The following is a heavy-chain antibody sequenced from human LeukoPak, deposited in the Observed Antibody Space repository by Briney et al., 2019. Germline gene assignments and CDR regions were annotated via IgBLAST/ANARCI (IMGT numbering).Heavy chain of an antibody. D-gene: IGHD5-24*01. CDR3: ARLRDGRWLLEY. CDR2: INYSGTT. Sequence: PGGSLRLSCAASGFTFNTYTMNWVRQAPGKGLEWIASINYSGTTYYNPPLKSRVTISEDRSKNQFSLKLSSVTAADTAVYYCARLRDGRWLLEYWGQGTLVTVSS. J-gene: IGHJ4*02. CDR1: GFTFNTYT. V-gene: IGHV4-59*05.